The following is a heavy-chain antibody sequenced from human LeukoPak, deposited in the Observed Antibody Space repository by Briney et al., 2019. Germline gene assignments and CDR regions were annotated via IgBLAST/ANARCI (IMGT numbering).Heavy chain of an antibody. V-gene: IGHV3-74*01. CDR1: GFTFSTYW. J-gene: IGHJ3*02. CDR3: ARGRYCSSTSCYKAFDI. D-gene: IGHD2-2*02. Sequence: GGSLILSCAASGFTFSTYWMYWVRQAPGKGLVWVSRINSEGSRTSYADSVKGRVTISRDNAKNTLYLQMNSLRAEDTAVYYCARGRYCSSTSCYKAFDIWGQGTKVTVSS. CDR2: INSEGSRT.